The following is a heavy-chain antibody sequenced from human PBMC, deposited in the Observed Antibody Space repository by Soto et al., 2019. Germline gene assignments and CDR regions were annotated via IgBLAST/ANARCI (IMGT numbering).Heavy chain of an antibody. CDR1: SGDC. CDR2: VYYSGST. J-gene: IGHJ4*02. D-gene: IGHD3-10*01. Sequence: SGDCWVMKKKPPGNWLEWIGSVYYSGSTYYNPSLKSRVTISVDTSKNQFSLKLSSVTAADTAVYYCARHFGAPRGAKSSLWLGERPYYFDYWGQRPLVTVSS. CDR3: ARHFGAPRGAKSSLWLGERPYYFDY. V-gene: IGHV4-39*01.